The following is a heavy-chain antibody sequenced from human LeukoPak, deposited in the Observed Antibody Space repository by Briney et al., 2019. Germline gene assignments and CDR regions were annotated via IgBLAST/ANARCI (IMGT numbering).Heavy chain of an antibody. D-gene: IGHD1-26*01. CDR1: GGSISSYY. Sequence: SETLSLTCTVPGGSISSYYWSWIRQPPGKGLEWIGNIFYSGMTNYSPSLKSRVTISVDTSKNQFSLKLSSVTAADTAVYYCAREVYSWFDPWGQGTLVTVSS. CDR2: IFYSGMT. V-gene: IGHV4-59*01. CDR3: AREVYSWFDP. J-gene: IGHJ5*02.